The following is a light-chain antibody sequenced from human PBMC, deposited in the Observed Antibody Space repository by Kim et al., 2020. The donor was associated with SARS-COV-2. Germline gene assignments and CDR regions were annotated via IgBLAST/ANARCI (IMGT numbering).Light chain of an antibody. V-gene: IGKV3-15*01. CDR1: QSVSSN. Sequence: EIVMTQSPATLSVSPGERATLSCRASQSVSSNLAWYQQNPGQAPRLLIYGASTRATGIPARFSGSGSGTEFTLTISSLQSEDFAVYYCQQYNNWPPEDTFGQGTKLEI. CDR3: QQYNNWPPEDT. J-gene: IGKJ2*01. CDR2: GAS.